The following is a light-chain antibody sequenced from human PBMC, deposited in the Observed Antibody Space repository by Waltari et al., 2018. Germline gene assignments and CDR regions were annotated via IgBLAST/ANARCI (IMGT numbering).Light chain of an antibody. CDR2: GAS. J-gene: IGKJ1*01. CDR3: QHYVRLPAT. Sequence: IVLTQSPGTLSLSHGERATLSCRASQSVSRSLAWYQQKPGQAPKLLIYGASTRATGIPDRFTGSGSGTDFSLTISSLEPEDFAIYFCQHYVRLPATFGQGTKVEIK. V-gene: IGKV3-20*01. CDR1: QSVSRS.